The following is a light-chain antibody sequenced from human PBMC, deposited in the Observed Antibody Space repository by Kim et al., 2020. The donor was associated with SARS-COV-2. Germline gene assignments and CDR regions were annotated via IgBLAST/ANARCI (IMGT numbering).Light chain of an antibody. CDR3: GTWDSSLSSYV. Sequence: QKVTISCSGSSSNIGNNYVSCYQQLPGTAPKLLIYDNNKRPSGIPDRFSGSKSGTSATLGITGLQTGDEADYYCGTWDSSLSSYVFGTGTKVTVL. J-gene: IGLJ1*01. V-gene: IGLV1-51*01. CDR1: SSNIGNNY. CDR2: DNN.